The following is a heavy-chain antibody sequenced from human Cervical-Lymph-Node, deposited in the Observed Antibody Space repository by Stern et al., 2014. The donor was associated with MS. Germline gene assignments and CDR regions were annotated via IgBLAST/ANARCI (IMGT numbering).Heavy chain of an antibody. Sequence: QVQLVQSGAEVMKPGSSVKVSCKASGGTFSKFPSSWVRQAPGQGLEWMGGIFPVFGTPTCAQEFRGRVTIPADVSTSTVYMELSSLRSDDTAVYYCALSSETSDRWYSLGYDLWGQGTLVTVSS. CDR3: ALSSETSDRWYSLGYDL. CDR2: IFPVFGTP. CDR1: GGTFSKFP. D-gene: IGHD6-13*01. V-gene: IGHV1-69*01. J-gene: IGHJ5*02.